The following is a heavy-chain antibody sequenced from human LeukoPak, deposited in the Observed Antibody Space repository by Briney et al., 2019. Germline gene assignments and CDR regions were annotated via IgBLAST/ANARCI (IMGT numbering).Heavy chain of an antibody. D-gene: IGHD1-1*01. CDR3: ARETTTGTWAQREYYFDY. J-gene: IGHJ4*02. CDR1: GYTFTSYG. Sequence: ASVKVSCKASGYTFTSYGISWVRQAPGQGLEWVGWISAYNGNTNYAQKLQGRVTMTTDTSTSTAYMELRSLRSDDTAVYYCARETTTGTWAQREYYFDYWGQGTLVTVSS. CDR2: ISAYNGNT. V-gene: IGHV1-18*01.